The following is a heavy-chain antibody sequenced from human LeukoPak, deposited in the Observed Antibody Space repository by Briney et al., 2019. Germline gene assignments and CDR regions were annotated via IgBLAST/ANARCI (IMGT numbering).Heavy chain of an antibody. Sequence: GASVKVSCKASGGTFSSYAISWVRQAPGQGLEWMGRIIPILGIANYAQKFQGRVTITADKSTSTAYMELSSLRSEDTAVYYCAREVGCSSTSCQASYGMDVWGQGTTVTVSS. D-gene: IGHD2-2*01. V-gene: IGHV1-69*04. CDR2: IIPILGIA. CDR3: AREVGCSSTSCQASYGMDV. J-gene: IGHJ6*02. CDR1: GGTFSSYA.